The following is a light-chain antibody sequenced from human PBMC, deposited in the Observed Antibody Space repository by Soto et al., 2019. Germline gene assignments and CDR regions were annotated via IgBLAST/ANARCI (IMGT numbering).Light chain of an antibody. V-gene: IGKV3-20*01. Sequence: EIVMTQSPATLSVSPGERATLYCRASQSVSSSLAWYQQKPGQTPRLLIYGASSRATGIPDRFSGSGSGTDFTLTISRLEPEDFAVYYCQQYGSSPQVTFGQGTRLEIK. CDR3: QQYGSSPQVT. CDR2: GAS. CDR1: QSVSSS. J-gene: IGKJ5*01.